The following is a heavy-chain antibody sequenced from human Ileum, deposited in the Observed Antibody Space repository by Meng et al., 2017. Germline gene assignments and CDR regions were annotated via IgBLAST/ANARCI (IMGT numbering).Heavy chain of an antibody. J-gene: IGHJ4*02. CDR2: IYYSGTT. V-gene: IGHV4-31*03. Sequence: VQLQESGPGLVKPSQTLSRTCTVSGGSISSGGYYWSWIRQHPGKGLEWFGYIYYSGTTYYNPSLKSRVTISVDTSKNQFSLKLSSVTAADTAVYYCAREPPAAAGTGADYWGQGTLVTVSS. D-gene: IGHD6-13*01. CDR1: GGSISSGGYY. CDR3: AREPPAAAGTGADY.